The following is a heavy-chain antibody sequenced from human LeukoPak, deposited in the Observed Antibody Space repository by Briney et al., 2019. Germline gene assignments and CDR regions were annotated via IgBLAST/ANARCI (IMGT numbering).Heavy chain of an antibody. CDR3: ARERRAVAGYYYYYGLYV. V-gene: IGHV3-21*01. D-gene: IGHD6-19*01. CDR1: GFTFSSYS. J-gene: IGHJ6*02. CDR2: ISSSSSYI. Sequence: GGSLRLSCAASGFTFSSYSMNWVRQAPGKGLEWVSSISSSSSYIYYADSVKGRFTISRDNAKNSLYLQMNSLRAEDTAVYYCARERRAVAGYYYYYGLYVWGQGTTVTVSS.